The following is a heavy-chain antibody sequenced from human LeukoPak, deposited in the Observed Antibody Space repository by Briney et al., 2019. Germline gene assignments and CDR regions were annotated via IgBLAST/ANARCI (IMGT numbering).Heavy chain of an antibody. Sequence: GGSLRLSCAASGFTFSNYAMTWVRQAPGKGLEWASTISDSGTNTYYADSVKGRFTISRDNSKNTLYLQMNSLRAEDSSVYYCARPTTVTTISADAFDIWGQGTMVTVSS. D-gene: IGHD4-17*01. CDR1: GFTFSNYA. CDR2: ISDSGTNT. J-gene: IGHJ3*02. V-gene: IGHV3-23*01. CDR3: ARPTTVTTISADAFDI.